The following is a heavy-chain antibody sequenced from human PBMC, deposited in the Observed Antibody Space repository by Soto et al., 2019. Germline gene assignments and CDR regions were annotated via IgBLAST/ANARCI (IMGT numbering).Heavy chain of an antibody. V-gene: IGHV1-3*01. CDR2: INAGNGDT. Sequence: ASVKVSCKASGYSFAIYAMHWVRQAPGQRLEWMGWINAGNGDTKYSQKFQGRVTITRDTSATTSYMELSSLRSEDTAVYYCARENNYSGYSYGFRGSYYGMDVWGQGTTVTVSS. CDR1: GYSFAIYA. CDR3: ARENNYSGYSYGFRGSYYGMDV. J-gene: IGHJ6*02. D-gene: IGHD5-18*01.